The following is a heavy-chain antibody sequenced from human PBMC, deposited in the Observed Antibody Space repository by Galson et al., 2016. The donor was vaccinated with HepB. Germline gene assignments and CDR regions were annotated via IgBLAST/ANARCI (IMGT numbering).Heavy chain of an antibody. CDR3: ARDQKYSGYDFYYAMDV. CDR2: ISYDASNQ. D-gene: IGHD5-12*01. J-gene: IGHJ6*04. Sequence: SLRLSCAASGFIFSNYAMYWVRQAPGKGLDWVAVISYDASNQYYADSVKGRLTISRDNSKNTLFLQMNSLRAEDTAVYYCARDQKYSGYDFYYAMDVWGKGATVTFSS. V-gene: IGHV3-30*04. CDR1: GFIFSNYA.